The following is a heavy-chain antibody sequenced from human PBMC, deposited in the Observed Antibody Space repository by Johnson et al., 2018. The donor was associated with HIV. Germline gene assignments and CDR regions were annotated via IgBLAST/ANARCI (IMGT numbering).Heavy chain of an antibody. Sequence: MQLVESGGGVVQPGRSLRLSCAASGFTVSSNYMSWVRQAPGKGLEWVSAIGTAGDTYFPGSVKGRFTISRDDSKNTLYVQMNSLKTEDTAVYYCTTDSRYSDSSGYYYWLGRGAFDIWGQGIMVTVSS. D-gene: IGHD3-22*01. J-gene: IGHJ3*02. CDR3: TTDSRYSDSSGYYYWLGRGAFDI. CDR2: IGTAGDT. V-gene: IGHV3-53*01. CDR1: GFTVSSNY.